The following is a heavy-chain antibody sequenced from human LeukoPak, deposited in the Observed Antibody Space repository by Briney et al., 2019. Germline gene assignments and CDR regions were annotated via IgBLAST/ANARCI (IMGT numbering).Heavy chain of an antibody. J-gene: IGHJ4*02. CDR3: ARSIAAAGTCLNY. CDR1: GCTFNSYG. CDR2: IIPILGIA. D-gene: IGHD6-13*01. V-gene: IGHV1-69*04. Sequence: SVTVSYKASGCTFNSYGISWVRQAPGQGLEWMGRIIPILGIANYAQKFQGRVTITADKSTSTAYMELSSLRPEDTAVYYCARSIAAAGTCLNYWGQGPLVTVSS.